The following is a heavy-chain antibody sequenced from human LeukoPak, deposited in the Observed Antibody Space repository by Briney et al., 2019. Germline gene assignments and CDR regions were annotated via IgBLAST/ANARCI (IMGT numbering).Heavy chain of an antibody. V-gene: IGHV3-7*01. CDR2: TREDGSEK. D-gene: IGHD3-10*01. CDR1: GFTFSTYW. J-gene: IGHJ4*02. CDR3: ARELAGHYYGSGSSFDY. Sequence: GGSLRLSCTASGFTFSTYWMSWVRQAPGKGLEWVANTREDGSEKYYVDSVKGRFTISRDNAKNSLYLQMNSLRAGDTAVYYCARELAGHYYGSGSSFDYWGQGTLVTVSS.